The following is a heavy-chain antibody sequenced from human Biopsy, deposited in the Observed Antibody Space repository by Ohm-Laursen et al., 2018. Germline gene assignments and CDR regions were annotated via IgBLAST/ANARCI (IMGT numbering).Heavy chain of an antibody. CDR1: GGSISGYS. J-gene: IGHJ5*02. CDR3: ARDRDRRGWFDP. V-gene: IGHV4-4*07. D-gene: IGHD1-14*01. CDR2: IYTSGIT. Sequence: GTLSLTCTVSGGSISGYSWSWIRQPAGKGLEWIGQIYTSGITNYNPSLKSRVTMSVDTSKNKFSLRVSSVTAADTAVYYCARDRDRRGWFDPWGQGTLVTVSS.